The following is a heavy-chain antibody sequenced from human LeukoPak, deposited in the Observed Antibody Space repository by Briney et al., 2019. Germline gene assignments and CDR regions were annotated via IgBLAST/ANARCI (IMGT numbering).Heavy chain of an antibody. D-gene: IGHD4-17*01. CDR1: GGSISSSY. V-gene: IGHV4-59*08. Sequence: PSETLSLTCTVSGGSISSSYWSWIRQPPGKGLEWIGYIYYSGSTNYNPSLKSRVTISVDTSKNQFSLKLSSVTAADTAVYYCGGTTVTSAPFDYWGQGTLVTVSS. CDR2: IYYSGST. J-gene: IGHJ4*02. CDR3: GGTTVTSAPFDY.